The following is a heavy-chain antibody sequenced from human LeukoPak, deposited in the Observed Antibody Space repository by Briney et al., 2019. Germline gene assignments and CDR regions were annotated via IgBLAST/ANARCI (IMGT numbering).Heavy chain of an antibody. D-gene: IGHD5-12*01. J-gene: IGHJ4*02. CDR3: ARGRSRVYEQWLRLKSGQIYYFDY. Sequence: SETLSLTCTVSGGSISSYYWSWIRQPPGKGLEWIGYIYYSGSTNYNPSLKSRVTISVDTSKNRFSLKLSSVTAADTAVYYCARGRSRVYEQWLRLKSGQIYYFDYWGQGSLVTVSS. V-gene: IGHV4-59*12. CDR1: GGSISSYY. CDR2: IYYSGST.